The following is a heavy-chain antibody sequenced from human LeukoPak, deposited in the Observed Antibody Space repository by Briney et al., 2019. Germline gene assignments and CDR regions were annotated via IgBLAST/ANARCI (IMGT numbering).Heavy chain of an antibody. CDR2: IYYSGST. V-gene: IGHV4-39*07. D-gene: IGHD3-22*01. J-gene: IGHJ4*02. CDR3: AREKSGYDSTGTFDY. CDR1: GGSISSSSYY. Sequence: PSETLSLTCTVSGGSISSSSYYWGWIRQPPGKGLEWIGSIYYSGSTYYNPSLKRRVTISVDTSKNQFSLKLSSVTAADTAVYYCAREKSGYDSTGTFDYWGQGTLVTVSS.